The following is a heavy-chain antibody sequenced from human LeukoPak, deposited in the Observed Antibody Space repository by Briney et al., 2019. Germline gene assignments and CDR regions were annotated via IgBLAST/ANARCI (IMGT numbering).Heavy chain of an antibody. CDR2: IYHSGST. V-gene: IGHV4-38-2*02. Sequence: SETLSLTCTVSGYSISSGYYWGWIRQPPGKGLEWIGSIYHSGSTYYNPSLKSRVTISVDTSKNQFSLKLSSVTAADTAVYYCARATSLSNQQLDAFDIWGQGTMVTVSS. J-gene: IGHJ3*02. D-gene: IGHD6-13*01. CDR1: GYSISSGYY. CDR3: ARATSLSNQQLDAFDI.